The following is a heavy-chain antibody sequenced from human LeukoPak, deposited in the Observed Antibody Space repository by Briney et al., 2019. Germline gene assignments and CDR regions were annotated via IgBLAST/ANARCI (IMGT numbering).Heavy chain of an antibody. D-gene: IGHD3-16*01. CDR1: GLTLSDYY. J-gene: IGHJ5*02. V-gene: IGHV3-11*01. CDR3: ARVLTFGGLSLAP. Sequence: GGSLRLSCAASGLTLSDYYMSWIRQAPGKGLEWISYISSSGSTIFYADSVKGRFTISRDNAKNSLYLQMNSLRAEDTAVYYCARVLTFGGLSLAPWGQGTLVTVSS. CDR2: ISSSGSTI.